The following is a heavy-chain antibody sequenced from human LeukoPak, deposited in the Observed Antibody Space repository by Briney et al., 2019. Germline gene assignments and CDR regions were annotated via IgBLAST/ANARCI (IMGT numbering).Heavy chain of an antibody. CDR1: GYTFTGYY. D-gene: IGHD6-19*01. CDR2: INPNSGGT. CDR3: ARGSGHRPPNDY. J-gene: IGHJ4*02. Sequence: ASVKVSCKASGYTFTGYYMHWVRQAPGQGLEWMGWINPNSGGTNYAQKFQGRVTMTRDTSIGTAYMELSRPRSDDTAVYYCARGSGHRPPNDYWGQGTLVTVSS. V-gene: IGHV1-2*02.